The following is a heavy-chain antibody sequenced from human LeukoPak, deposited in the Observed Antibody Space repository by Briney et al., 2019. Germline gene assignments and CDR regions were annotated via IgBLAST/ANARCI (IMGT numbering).Heavy chain of an antibody. CDR1: GGSISGGSYY. Sequence: PSETLSLTCSVSGGSISGGSYYWSWIRQPPGKGLEWIGYIYYSGSTNYNPSLKSRVTISVDTSKNQFSLKLSSVTAADTAVYYCARDNLVRGGYYMDVWGKGTTVTVSS. J-gene: IGHJ6*03. D-gene: IGHD3-16*01. CDR2: IYYSGST. V-gene: IGHV4-61*01. CDR3: ARDNLVRGGYYMDV.